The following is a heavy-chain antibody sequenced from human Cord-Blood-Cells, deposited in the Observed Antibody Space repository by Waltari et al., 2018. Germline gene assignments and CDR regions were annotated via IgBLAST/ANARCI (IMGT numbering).Heavy chain of an antibody. V-gene: IGHV1-3*01. CDR1: GYTFTSYA. CDR3: ARGVVASSEYFQH. D-gene: IGHD2-15*01. Sequence: QVQLVQSGAEVKKPGASVQVSCKDSGYTFTSYAMHWVRQAPGKRLEWMGWINAGNGNTKYSQKFQGRVTITRDTSASTAYMELSSLRSEDTAVYYCARGVVASSEYFQHWGQGTLVTVSS. CDR2: INAGNGNT. J-gene: IGHJ1*01.